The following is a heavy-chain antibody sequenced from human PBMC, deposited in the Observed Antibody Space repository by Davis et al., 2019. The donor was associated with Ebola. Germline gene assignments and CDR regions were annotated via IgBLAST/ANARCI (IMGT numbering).Heavy chain of an antibody. CDR2: VNTNGQTT. D-gene: IGHD6-19*01. CDR1: GFTFSRYG. V-gene: IGHV3-64D*06. Sequence: PGGSLRLSCAASGFTFSRYGMHWVRQAPGKGLEYVSSVNTNGQTTYYADSVKGRFTISRDNSKNTLFLQMSSLRTEDTAVYFCVKGLGLAVPGADYWGQGTLVTASS. CDR3: VKGLGLAVPGADY. J-gene: IGHJ4*02.